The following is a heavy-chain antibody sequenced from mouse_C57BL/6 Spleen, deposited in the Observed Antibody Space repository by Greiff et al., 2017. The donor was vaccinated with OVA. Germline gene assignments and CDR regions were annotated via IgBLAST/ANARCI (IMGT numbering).Heavy chain of an antibody. CDR1: GFTFSDYG. CDR3: ARWLPPYAMDY. Sequence: EVKLEESGGGLVKPGGSLKLSCAASGFTFSDYGMHWVRQAPEKGLEWVAYISSGSSTIYYADTVKGRFTISRDNAKNTLFLQMTSLRSEDTAMYYCARWLPPYAMDYWGQGTSVTVSS. D-gene: IGHD2-2*01. CDR2: ISSGSSTI. V-gene: IGHV5-17*01. J-gene: IGHJ4*01.